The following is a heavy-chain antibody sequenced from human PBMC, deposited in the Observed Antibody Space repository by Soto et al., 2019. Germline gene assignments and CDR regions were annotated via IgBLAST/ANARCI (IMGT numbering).Heavy chain of an antibody. V-gene: IGHV4-30-4*01. CDR2: IYYSGST. Sequence: SETVSLTCTVSGDSISSGDYYWSWIRQPPGKGLEWIGYIYYSGSTYYNPSLKSRVTISVDTSKNQFSLKLSSVTAADTAVYYCARAQGRNWFDPRGQGLFVTLSS. J-gene: IGHJ5*02. CDR3: ARAQGRNWFDP. CDR1: GDSISSGDYY.